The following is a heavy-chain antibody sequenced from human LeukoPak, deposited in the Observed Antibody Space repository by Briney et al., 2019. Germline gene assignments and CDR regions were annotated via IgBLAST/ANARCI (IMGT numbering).Heavy chain of an antibody. CDR2: IKQDGSEK. CDR1: GFTFSSYW. Sequence: GGSLRLSCAASGFTFSSYWMSWVRQAPGKGLEWVANIKQDGSEKYYVDSVKGRFTISRDNAKNSLYLQMNSLRAEDTAVYYCARDDTGYSSGWYIDYWGQGTLVTVSS. D-gene: IGHD6-19*01. CDR3: ARDDTGYSSGWYIDY. J-gene: IGHJ4*02. V-gene: IGHV3-7*01.